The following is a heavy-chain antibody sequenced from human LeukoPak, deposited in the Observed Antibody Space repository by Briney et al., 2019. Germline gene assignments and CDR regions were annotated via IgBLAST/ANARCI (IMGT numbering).Heavy chain of an antibody. V-gene: IGHV3-30*18. D-gene: IGHD6-13*01. J-gene: IGHJ4*02. CDR1: GFTFSSYG. CDR2: ISYDGSNK. CDR3: AKEAAGSFDY. Sequence: GGSLRLSCAASGFTFSSYGMHWVRQAPGEGLEWVAVISYDGSNKYYADSVKGRFTISRDNSKNTLYLQMNSLRAEDTAVYYCAKEAAGSFDYWGQGTLVTVSS.